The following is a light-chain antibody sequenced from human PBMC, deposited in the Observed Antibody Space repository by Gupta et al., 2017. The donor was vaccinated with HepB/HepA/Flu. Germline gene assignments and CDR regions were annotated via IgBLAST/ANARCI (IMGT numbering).Light chain of an antibody. J-gene: IGKJ2*02. Sequence: EIVLTQSPGTLSLSPGERASLSCRASQSVTDNYIAWYQQKPGQAPRVLMYHASNRDAGIPDRFSGSGYGTDFTLTISRREPEDFAVYYCQQYGDSVPCIFGQGTKMEIK. CDR2: HAS. V-gene: IGKV3-20*01. CDR1: QSVTDNY. CDR3: QQYGDSVPCI.